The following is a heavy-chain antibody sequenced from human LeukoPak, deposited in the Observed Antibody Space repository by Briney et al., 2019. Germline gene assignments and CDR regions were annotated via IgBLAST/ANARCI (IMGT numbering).Heavy chain of an antibody. Sequence: GESLKISCKGSGYSFTSYWIGWVRQMPGKGLEWMGITYPGDSDTRYSPSFQGQVTISADKSISTAYLQWSSLKASDTAMYYCARLGATTVTTDYYYYMDVWGKGTTVTVSS. CDR1: GYSFTSYW. CDR2: TYPGDSDT. V-gene: IGHV5-51*01. D-gene: IGHD4-17*01. CDR3: ARLGATTVTTDYYYYMDV. J-gene: IGHJ6*03.